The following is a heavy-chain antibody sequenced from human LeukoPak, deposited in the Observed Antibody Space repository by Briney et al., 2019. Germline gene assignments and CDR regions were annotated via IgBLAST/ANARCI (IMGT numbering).Heavy chain of an antibody. CDR1: GFTFSTYW. V-gene: IGHV3-30*18. Sequence: GGSLRLSCAASGFTFSTYWMSWVRQAPGKGLEWVAVISYDGSNKYYADSVKGRFTISRDNSKNTLYLQMNSLRAEDTAVYYCAKDGRTIFGSPSGYFDYWGQGTLVTVSS. CDR2: ISYDGSNK. J-gene: IGHJ4*02. D-gene: IGHD3-3*01. CDR3: AKDGRTIFGSPSGYFDY.